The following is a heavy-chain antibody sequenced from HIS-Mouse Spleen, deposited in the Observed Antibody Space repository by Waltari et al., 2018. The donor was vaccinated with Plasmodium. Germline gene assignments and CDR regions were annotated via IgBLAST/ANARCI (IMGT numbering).Heavy chain of an antibody. D-gene: IGHD6-13*01. CDR2: IYYSGST. Sequence: QVQLQESGQGLVKPPQTLSLTCTVSGGSNSSGGYDWSWIRQHPGKGLEWIGYIYYSGSTYYNPSLKSRVTISVDTSKNQFSLKLSSVTAADTAVYYCARSIAATVTFYFDYWGQGTLVTVSS. CDR1: GGSNSSGGYD. CDR3: ARSIAATVTFYFDY. J-gene: IGHJ4*02. V-gene: IGHV4-31*03.